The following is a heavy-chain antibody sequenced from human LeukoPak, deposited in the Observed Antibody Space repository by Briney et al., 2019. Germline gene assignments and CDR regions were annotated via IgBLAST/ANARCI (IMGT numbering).Heavy chain of an antibody. CDR1: GFTFSTYW. Sequence: GGSLRLSCAVSGFTFSTYWMTWVRQAPGKGLEWVANIRVDGSVRYNVDSVKGRFTISRDNAENSLYLQMNSLRAEDTAVYYCARDPGISAAGTVGYFDYWGQGTLVTVSS. CDR2: IRVDGSVR. J-gene: IGHJ4*02. D-gene: IGHD6-13*01. V-gene: IGHV3-7*01. CDR3: ARDPGISAAGTVGYFDY.